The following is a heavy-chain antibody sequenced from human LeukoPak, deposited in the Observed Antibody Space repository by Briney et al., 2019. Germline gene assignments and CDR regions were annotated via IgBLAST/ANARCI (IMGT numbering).Heavy chain of an antibody. V-gene: IGHV3-7*04. J-gene: IGHJ4*02. D-gene: IGHD3-10*01. CDR3: VRDRGYYDYFHF. CDR2: INQDGSEK. Sequence: GGSLRLSCAASGFTLSSYWMSWVRQAPGKGLEWVANINQDGSEKYYVDSVKGRFTISRDNAKNSLYLQMNSLRAEDTAVYFCVRDRGYYDYFHFWGQGTLVTVSS. CDR1: GFTLSSYW.